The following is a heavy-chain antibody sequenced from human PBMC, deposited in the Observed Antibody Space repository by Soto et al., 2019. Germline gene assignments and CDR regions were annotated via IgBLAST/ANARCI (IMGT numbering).Heavy chain of an antibody. CDR2: INSDGSST. CDR3: ARGIQHRYGMDV. J-gene: IGHJ6*02. CDR1: GFTFSNYW. V-gene: IGHV3-74*01. Sequence: EVQLVESGGGLVQPGGSLRLSCAAAGFTFSNYWMHWVRQAPGKGLVWVSRINSDGSSTSYADSVRGRFTISRDNAKNTVFLQMNSLRGEDTAVYYCARGIQHRYGMDVWGQGTTVTVSS. D-gene: IGHD5-18*01.